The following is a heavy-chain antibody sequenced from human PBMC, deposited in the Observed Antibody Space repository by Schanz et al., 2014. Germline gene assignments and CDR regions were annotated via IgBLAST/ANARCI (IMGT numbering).Heavy chain of an antibody. V-gene: IGHV1-46*01. CDR3: ARSRRGAVASDAFDI. D-gene: IGHD6-19*01. J-gene: IGHJ3*02. CDR2: INPSGGST. CDR1: GGTFGRYT. Sequence: QVQLVQSGAEVKKPGSSVNVSCEASGGTFGRYTISWLRQAPGQGLEWMGIINPSGGSTTYAQKFQGRVTMTSDTSTXXXYMELSSLRSXXXXXXXCARSRRGAVASDAFDIWGQGTVVTVSS.